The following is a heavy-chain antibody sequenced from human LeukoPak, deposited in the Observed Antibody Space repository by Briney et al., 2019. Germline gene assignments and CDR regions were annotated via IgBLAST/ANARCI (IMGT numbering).Heavy chain of an antibody. Sequence: SETLSLTCTVSGGSISSNNYFWGWIRQPPGKGLEWIGSIYDSGSTYYNPSLESRVTISVDTSKNQFSLKLNSVTAADTAMYYCQSRFLEWLLDYWGQGTLVTVSS. CDR1: GGSISSNNYF. D-gene: IGHD3-3*01. J-gene: IGHJ4*02. CDR2: IYDSGST. CDR3: QSRFLEWLLDY. V-gene: IGHV4-39*01.